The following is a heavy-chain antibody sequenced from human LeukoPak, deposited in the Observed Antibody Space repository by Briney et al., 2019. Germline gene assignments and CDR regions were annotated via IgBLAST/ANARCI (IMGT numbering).Heavy chain of an antibody. CDR2: INPNSGGT. CDR1: GYTFTGYY. Sequence: ASVKVSCKASGYTFTGYYMHWVRQAPGQGLEWMGWINPNSGGTNYAQKFQGRATMTRDTSISTAYMELSRLRSDDTAVYYCASSPPANFWSGWYYYYGMDVWGQGTTVTVSS. D-gene: IGHD3-3*01. V-gene: IGHV1-2*02. J-gene: IGHJ6*02. CDR3: ASSPPANFWSGWYYYYGMDV.